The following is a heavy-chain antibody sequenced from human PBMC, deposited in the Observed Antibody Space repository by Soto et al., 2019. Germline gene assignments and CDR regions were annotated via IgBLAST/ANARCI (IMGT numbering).Heavy chain of an antibody. J-gene: IGHJ6*02. CDR1: GDSISSTSYY. V-gene: IGHV4-39*01. CDR3: ARNGVVRGVGPTDV. Sequence: SQTLYLACTVSGDSISSTSYYWGGIRQPSGKGLEWIGSIYYSGSTYYNPSLKSRVTISVDTSKNQFSLKLSSVTAADTAVYYCARNGVVRGVGPTDVWGQGTTVS. D-gene: IGHD3-10*01. CDR2: IYYSGST.